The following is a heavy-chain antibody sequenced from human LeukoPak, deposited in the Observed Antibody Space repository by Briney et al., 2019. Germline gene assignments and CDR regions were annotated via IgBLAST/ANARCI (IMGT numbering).Heavy chain of an antibody. V-gene: IGHV4-59*08. D-gene: IGHD2-2*01. CDR3: VRNIVIVPTAIGVFDI. Sequence: SETLSLTRNVSGGSINGYYWSWIRQPPGKGLEWIAYIYYSGSTNYNPSLKSRVTISADTSKNQFSLKLSSVTAADTAVYYCVRNIVIVPTAIGVFDIWGQGTTVTVSS. J-gene: IGHJ3*02. CDR1: GGSINGYY. CDR2: IYYSGST.